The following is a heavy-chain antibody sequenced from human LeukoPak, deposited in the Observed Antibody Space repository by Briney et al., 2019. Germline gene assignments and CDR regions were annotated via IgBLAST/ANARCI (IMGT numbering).Heavy chain of an antibody. V-gene: IGHV4-30-2*01. CDR2: IYYSGNT. Sequence: SETLSLTCTVSGGSISSSGYYWGWTRQPPGKGLEWVGYIYYSGNTYYNPSLKGRVTISLDRSKNQFSLKLDSVTAADTAVYYCVLRTTVAGYFDYWGQGTPVTVSS. D-gene: IGHD4-11*01. CDR1: GGSISSSGYY. J-gene: IGHJ4*02. CDR3: VLRTTVAGYFDY.